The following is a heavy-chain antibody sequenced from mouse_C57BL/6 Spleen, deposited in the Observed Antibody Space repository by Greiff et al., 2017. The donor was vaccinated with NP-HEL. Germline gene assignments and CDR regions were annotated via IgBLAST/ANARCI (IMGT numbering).Heavy chain of an antibody. D-gene: IGHD1-1*01. CDR2: IDSENGDT. J-gene: IGHJ3*01. CDR1: GFNIKDDY. Sequence: VQLQQSGAELVRPGASVKLSCTASGFNIKDDYMHWVKQKPEQGLEWIGWIDSENGDTEYASKFQGKATITADTSTNTAYLQLSSLTSEDTAVYYCTKDGSRTPWFAYWGQGTLVTVSA. V-gene: IGHV14-4*01. CDR3: TKDGSRTPWFAY.